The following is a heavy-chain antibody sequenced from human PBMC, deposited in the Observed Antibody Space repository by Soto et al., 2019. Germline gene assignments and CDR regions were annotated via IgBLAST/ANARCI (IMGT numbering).Heavy chain of an antibody. V-gene: IGHV3-30*18. J-gene: IGHJ6*02. CDR3: AKAATAMGEYYYYYYGMDV. CDR1: GFTFSSYG. Sequence: PGGSLRLSCAASGFTFSSYGMHWVRQAPGKGLEWVAVISYDGSNKYYADSVKGRFTISRDNSKNTLYLQMNSLRAEDTAVYHCAKAATAMGEYYYYYYGMDVWGQGTTVTVSS. D-gene: IGHD5-18*01. CDR2: ISYDGSNK.